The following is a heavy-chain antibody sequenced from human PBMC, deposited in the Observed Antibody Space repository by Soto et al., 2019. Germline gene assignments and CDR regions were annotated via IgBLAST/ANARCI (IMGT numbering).Heavy chain of an antibody. J-gene: IGHJ6*02. Sequence: PGESLKISCKGSGYSFTSYWIGWVRQMPGKGLEWMGIIYPGDSDTRYSPSFQGQVTISADKSISTAYLQWSSLKASDTAMYYCARIAAAGPYYYYYGMDVWGQGTTVTVSS. D-gene: IGHD6-13*01. CDR3: ARIAAAGPYYYYYGMDV. V-gene: IGHV5-51*01. CDR1: GYSFTSYW. CDR2: IYPGDSDT.